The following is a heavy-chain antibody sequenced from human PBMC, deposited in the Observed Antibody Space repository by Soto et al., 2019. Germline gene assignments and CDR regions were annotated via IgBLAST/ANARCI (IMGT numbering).Heavy chain of an antibody. CDR1: GCTFSSYA. J-gene: IGHJ4*02. V-gene: IGHV1-69*13. D-gene: IGHD3-22*01. CDR2: IIPIFGTA. Sequence: SVKVSCKASGCTFSSYAISWVRQAPGQGLEWMGGIIPIFGTANYAQKFQGRVTITADESTSTAYMELSSLRSEDTAVYYCARAGVRGYYYDSSGYYNFDYWGQGTLVTVSS. CDR3: ARAGVRGYYYDSSGYYNFDY.